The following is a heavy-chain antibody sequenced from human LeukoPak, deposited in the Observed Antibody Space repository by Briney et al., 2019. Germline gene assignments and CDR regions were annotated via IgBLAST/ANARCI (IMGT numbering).Heavy chain of an antibody. CDR1: GGSLSGYY. J-gene: IGHJ3*01. Sequence: SETLSLTCAVYGGSLSGYYWSWIRQPPGKVLEWIGEINHSGSTNYNPSLKSRVTISVDTSKNQFSLKLSSVTAADTAVYYCARGQELTDAFGGWGRGRMVTVCS. CDR3: ARGQELTDAFGG. V-gene: IGHV4-34*01. D-gene: IGHD3-10*01. CDR2: INHSGST.